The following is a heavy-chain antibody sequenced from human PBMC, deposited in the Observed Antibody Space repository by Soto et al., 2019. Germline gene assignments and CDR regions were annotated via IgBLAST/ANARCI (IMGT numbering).Heavy chain of an antibody. CDR3: AVGHSSGWYSDY. Sequence: SVKVSCKASGGTFSSYAISRVRQAPGQGLEWMGGIIPIFGTANYAQKFQGRVTITADESTSTAYMELSSLRSEDTAVYYCAVGHSSGWYSDYWGQGTLVTVSS. J-gene: IGHJ4*02. V-gene: IGHV1-69*13. D-gene: IGHD6-19*01. CDR2: IIPIFGTA. CDR1: GGTFSSYA.